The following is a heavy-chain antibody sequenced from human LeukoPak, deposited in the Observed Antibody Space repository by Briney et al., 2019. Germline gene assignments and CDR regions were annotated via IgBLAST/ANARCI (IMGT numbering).Heavy chain of an antibody. J-gene: IGHJ3*02. CDR2: IKQDGSEK. CDR1: GFTFSSYW. Sequence: GGSLRLSCAASGFTFSSYWMSWVRQAPGKGLEWVANIKQDGSEKYYVDSVKGRFTISRDNAKNSLYLQMNSLRAEDTALYYCARGLERLGGAFDIWGQGTMVTVSS. CDR3: ARGLERLGGAFDI. V-gene: IGHV3-7*03. D-gene: IGHD1-1*01.